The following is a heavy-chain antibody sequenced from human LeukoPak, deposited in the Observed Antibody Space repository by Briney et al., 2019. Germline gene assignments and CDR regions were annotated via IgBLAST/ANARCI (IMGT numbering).Heavy chain of an antibody. J-gene: IGHJ6*02. Sequence: ASVKVSCKASGYTFTGYYMHWVRQAPGQGLEWMGWINPNSGGTNYAQKFQGRVTMTRDTSISTAYMELSRLRSDDTAVYYCARESCSSTSCLNYYYYGMDVWGQGTTVTVSS. CDR3: ARESCSSTSCLNYYYYGMDV. D-gene: IGHD2-2*01. V-gene: IGHV1-2*02. CDR2: INPNSGGT. CDR1: GYTFTGYY.